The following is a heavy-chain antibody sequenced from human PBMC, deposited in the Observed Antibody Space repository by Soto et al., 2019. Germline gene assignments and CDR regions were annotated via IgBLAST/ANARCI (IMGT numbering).Heavy chain of an antibody. Sequence: VQLVESGGGLVKPGGSLRLSCAASGFIFSDYYMTWIRQAPGKGLEWISDISSGGGTSYFADSVRGRFTISRDNANNSLYLQMNNLRAEDTAIYYCARRLTGITTGDWFDPWGQGTLVTVSS. D-gene: IGHD1-20*01. CDR3: ARRLTGITTGDWFDP. V-gene: IGHV3-11*01. CDR2: ISSGGGTS. J-gene: IGHJ5*02. CDR1: GFIFSDYY.